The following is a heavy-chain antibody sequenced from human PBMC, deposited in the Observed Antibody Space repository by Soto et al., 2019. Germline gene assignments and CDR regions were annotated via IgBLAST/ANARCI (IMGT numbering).Heavy chain of an antibody. CDR1: GYTFTSYG. CDR3: ARGARVYCSSTSCYDRYYYGMDV. D-gene: IGHD2-2*01. V-gene: IGHV1-18*01. CDR2: ISAYNGNT. J-gene: IGHJ6*02. Sequence: QVQLVQSGAEVKKPGASVKVSCKASGYTFTSYGISWVRQAPGQGLEWMGWISAYNGNTNYAQKLQGRVTMTTDTSTSTADMELRSLRSDDTAVYYCARGARVYCSSTSCYDRYYYGMDVWGQGTTVTVSS.